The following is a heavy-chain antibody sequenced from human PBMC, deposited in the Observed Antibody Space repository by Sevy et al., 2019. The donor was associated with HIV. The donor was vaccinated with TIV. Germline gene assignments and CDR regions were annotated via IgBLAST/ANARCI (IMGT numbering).Heavy chain of an antibody. J-gene: IGHJ6*02. D-gene: IGHD1-26*01. CDR3: AKDGGRVGTTYYYYGMDV. CDR2: IRGSDGTT. CDR1: GFPFSKYA. Sequence: GGSLTLSCAASGFPFSKYAMTWVRQAPVKGLEWVSIIRGSDGTTHYADSVKGRFTISRDNSKNTLYLQMNSLRAEDTAIYYCAKDGGRVGTTYYYYGMDVWGQGTTVTVSS. V-gene: IGHV3-23*01.